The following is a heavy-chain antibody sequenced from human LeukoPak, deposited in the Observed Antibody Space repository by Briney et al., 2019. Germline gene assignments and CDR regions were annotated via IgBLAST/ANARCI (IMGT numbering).Heavy chain of an antibody. Sequence: GGSLRLSCAASGFTFRNYVIHWVRQAPGKGLEWVAVTSSGLNVKLYADSVKGRFTISRDNSRSTLYLQMNSPRPEDTAIYYCAREGYYGSGSPPSLYFDYWGQGTLVTVSS. CDR1: GFTFRNYV. D-gene: IGHD3-10*01. V-gene: IGHV3-30-3*01. J-gene: IGHJ4*02. CDR2: TSSGLNVK. CDR3: AREGYYGSGSPPSLYFDY.